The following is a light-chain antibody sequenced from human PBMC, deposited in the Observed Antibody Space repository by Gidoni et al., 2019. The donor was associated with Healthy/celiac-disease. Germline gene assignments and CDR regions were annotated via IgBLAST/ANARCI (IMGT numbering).Light chain of an antibody. CDR2: DVS. V-gene: IGLV2-14*01. Sequence: QSALTQPASVSASPGQSIPIACTGSSSDVGGYNYVTWYQQDPGKAPKLMIDDVSNRPSGVSNRFSGSKSGNTASLTISGLQAEDEADYYCSSYTSSSTSVVFGGGTKLTVL. J-gene: IGLJ2*01. CDR3: SSYTSSSTSVV. CDR1: SSDVGGYNY.